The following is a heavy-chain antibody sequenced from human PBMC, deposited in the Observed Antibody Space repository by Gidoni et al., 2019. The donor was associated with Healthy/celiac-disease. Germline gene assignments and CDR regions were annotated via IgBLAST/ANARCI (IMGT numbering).Heavy chain of an antibody. D-gene: IGHD3-22*01. CDR3: TTEKWLFGSFDY. Sequence: EVQLVESGGGLVKPGGSLRLSCAASGFTFINAWMNWVRQAPGKGLEWVGRIKSKTDGGTTDYDAPVKGRFTISRDDSKNTLYLQMNSLKTEDTAVYYCTTEKWLFGSFDYWGQGTLVTVSS. J-gene: IGHJ4*02. CDR1: GFTFINAW. V-gene: IGHV3-15*07. CDR2: IKSKTDGGTT.